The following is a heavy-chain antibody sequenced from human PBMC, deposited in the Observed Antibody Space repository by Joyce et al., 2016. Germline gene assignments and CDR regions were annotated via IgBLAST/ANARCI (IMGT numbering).Heavy chain of an antibody. D-gene: IGHD3-16*01. Sequence: QLVESGGGVVKAGGSLRLSCEASGSTFSSSSMSWFRQAPGKGLEWVAAISATSDDIFHAETVRGRFTVARDNAKKTLYLHMNSLRAEDSAVFYCARGGISYYYAMDVWGQGTTVTVSS. V-gene: IGHV3-21*01. CDR3: ARGGISYYYAMDV. J-gene: IGHJ6*02. CDR2: ISATSDDI. CDR1: GSTFSSSS.